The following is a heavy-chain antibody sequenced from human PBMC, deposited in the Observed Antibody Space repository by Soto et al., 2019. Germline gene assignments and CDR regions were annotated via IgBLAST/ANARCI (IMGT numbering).Heavy chain of an antibody. CDR2: ISSSSSTI. CDR1: GFTFSSYS. D-gene: IGHD1-26*01. CDR3: ARGLSGSYRREFDY. Sequence: PGGSLRLSCAASGFTFSSYSMNWVRQAPGKGLEWVSYISSSSSTIYYADSVKGRFTISRDNAKNSLYLQMNSLRDEDTAVYYCARGLSGSYRREFDYWGQGTPVTVSS. J-gene: IGHJ4*02. V-gene: IGHV3-48*02.